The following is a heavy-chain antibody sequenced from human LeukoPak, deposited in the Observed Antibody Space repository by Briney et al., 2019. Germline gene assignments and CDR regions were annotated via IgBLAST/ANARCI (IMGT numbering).Heavy chain of an antibody. V-gene: IGHV4-31*03. CDR3: ARSTMIGLYAFDI. CDR1: GGSISSGGYY. CDR2: IYYSGST. D-gene: IGHD3-22*01. Sequence: PSETLSLTCTVSGGSISSGGYYWSWIRQHPGKGLEWIVNIYYSGSTYYNPSLKSRVTISVDTSKNQFSLKLSSVTAADTAVYYCARSTMIGLYAFDIWGQGTMVTVSS. J-gene: IGHJ3*02.